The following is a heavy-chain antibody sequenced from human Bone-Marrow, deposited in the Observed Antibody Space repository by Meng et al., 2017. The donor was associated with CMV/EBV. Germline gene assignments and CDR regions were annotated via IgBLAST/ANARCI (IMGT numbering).Heavy chain of an antibody. CDR1: GFTFSRYA. J-gene: IGHJ6*02. V-gene: IGHV3-30*04. Sequence: GESLKISCEVSGFTFSRYAMNWVREAPGKGMEWVAVIIYDGSTKYYAESVKGRFTISRDNSKKTVFLQVNSVTVEDTAVYYCARTPPMKDVWRPYDFYYGMDVWGHGTTVTVFS. D-gene: IGHD3-3*01. CDR3: ARTPPMKDVWRPYDFYYGMDV. CDR2: IIYDGSTK.